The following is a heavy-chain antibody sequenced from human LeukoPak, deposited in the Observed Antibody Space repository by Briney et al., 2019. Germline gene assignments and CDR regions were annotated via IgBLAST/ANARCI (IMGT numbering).Heavy chain of an antibody. D-gene: IGHD2-15*01. CDR2: ISVYNGNT. Sequence: ASVKVSCKASGYTFTSYGISWVRQAPGQGLEWMGWISVYNGNTNYAQKLQGRVTMTTDTSTSTAYMELRSLRSNDTAVYYCASPYCSGGTCYAHDAFDIWGQGTMVTVSS. CDR3: ASPYCSGGTCYAHDAFDI. CDR1: GYTFTSYG. V-gene: IGHV1-18*01. J-gene: IGHJ3*02.